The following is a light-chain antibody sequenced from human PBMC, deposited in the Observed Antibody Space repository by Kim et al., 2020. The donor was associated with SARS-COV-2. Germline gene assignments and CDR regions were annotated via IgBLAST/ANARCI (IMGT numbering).Light chain of an antibody. V-gene: IGLV3-1*01. CDR2: QDN. J-gene: IGLJ3*02. CDR3: QAWDSSTKVV. CDR1: KLGDKY. Sequence: VSPGQTASITCSGDKLGDKYVCWYQQKPGQSPVVVIYQDNKRPSGIPERFSGSNSGNTATLTISGTQAMDEADYYCQAWDSSTKVVFGGGTQLTVL.